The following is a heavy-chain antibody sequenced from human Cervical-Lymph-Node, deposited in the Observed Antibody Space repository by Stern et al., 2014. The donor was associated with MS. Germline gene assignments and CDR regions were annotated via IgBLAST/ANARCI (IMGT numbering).Heavy chain of an antibody. D-gene: IGHD1-26*01. Sequence: QLQLQESGPGLVKPSQTLSLTCTVSGASISSGTSYWSWIRQPAGGGLEWIGRLHASGATYYNPSLKSRVTISGDTSKNQFSLNRNSVTAADTAVYYCARGHWELLGNNYFDSWGQGTLVTVSS. CDR3: ARGHWELLGNNYFDS. V-gene: IGHV4-61*02. J-gene: IGHJ4*02. CDR1: GASISSGTSY. CDR2: LHASGAT.